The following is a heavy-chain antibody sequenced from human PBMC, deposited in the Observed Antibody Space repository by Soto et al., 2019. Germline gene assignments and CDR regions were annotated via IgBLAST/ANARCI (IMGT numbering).Heavy chain of an antibody. D-gene: IGHD2-15*01. CDR2: INHSGST. CDR3: ARESRYCSGGSCYPHDAFDI. J-gene: IGHJ3*02. Sequence: SETLSLSCAVYGWSFCGYYWSWIRQPPGKGLEWIGEINHSGSTNYNPSLKSRVTISVDTSKNQFSLKLSSVTAADTAVYYCARESRYCSGGSCYPHDAFDIWGQGTMVTVSS. V-gene: IGHV4-34*01. CDR1: GWSFCGYY.